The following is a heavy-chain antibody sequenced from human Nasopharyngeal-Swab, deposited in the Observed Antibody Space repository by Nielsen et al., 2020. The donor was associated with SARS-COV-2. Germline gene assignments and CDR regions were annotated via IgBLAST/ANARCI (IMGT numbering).Heavy chain of an antibody. D-gene: IGHD2-2*02. V-gene: IGHV1-46*01. CDR1: GYTFTSYY. CDR3: ARDRKYCSSTSCYTDGMDV. Sequence: ASVKVSCKAYGYTFTSYYMHWVRQAPGQRLEWMGVINPSGGSTSYAQNFQGRVTMTRDTSTSTVYMELSSLRSEDTAVYYCARDRKYCSSTSCYTDGMDVWGQGTTVTVSS. J-gene: IGHJ6*02. CDR2: INPSGGST.